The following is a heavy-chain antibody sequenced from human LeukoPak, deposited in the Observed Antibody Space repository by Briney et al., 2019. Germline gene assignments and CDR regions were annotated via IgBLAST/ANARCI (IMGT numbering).Heavy chain of an antibody. J-gene: IGHJ4*02. Sequence: GASVKVSCKASGGTFSSYAISWVRQAPGQGLEWMGGIIPIFGTANYAQKFQGRVTITTDESTSTAYMELSSLRSEDTAVYYCASPLYPISSGPFGYWGQGTLVTVSS. CDR3: ASPLYPISSGPFGY. D-gene: IGHD3-22*01. CDR2: IIPIFGTA. CDR1: GGTFSSYA. V-gene: IGHV1-69*05.